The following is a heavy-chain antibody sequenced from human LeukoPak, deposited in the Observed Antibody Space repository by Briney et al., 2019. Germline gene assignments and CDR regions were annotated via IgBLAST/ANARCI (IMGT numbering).Heavy chain of an antibody. Sequence: ASVNVSCKASGFTFTSSAMQWVRQARGQRLEWIGWIVVGSGNTNYAQKFQERVTITRDMSTSTAYMELSSLRSEDTAVYYCAAALGRYDYVWGRAFDPWGQGTLVTVSS. V-gene: IGHV1-58*02. CDR1: GFTFTSSA. CDR2: IVVGSGNT. CDR3: AAALGRYDYVWGRAFDP. D-gene: IGHD3-16*01. J-gene: IGHJ5*02.